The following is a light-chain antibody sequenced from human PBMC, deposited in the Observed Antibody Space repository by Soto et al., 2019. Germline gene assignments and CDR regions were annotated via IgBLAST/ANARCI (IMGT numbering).Light chain of an antibody. V-gene: IGLV3-1*01. Sequence: SYELTQPPSVSVSPGQTAIITCSGDKLGDKFACWYQQKPSQSPVRVIYQDSKRPSGIPERFSGSNSGNTATLTIRGTQAMDEADYYCQAWDNNAVIFGGGTKVTVL. J-gene: IGLJ2*01. CDR3: QAWDNNAVI. CDR1: KLGDKF. CDR2: QDS.